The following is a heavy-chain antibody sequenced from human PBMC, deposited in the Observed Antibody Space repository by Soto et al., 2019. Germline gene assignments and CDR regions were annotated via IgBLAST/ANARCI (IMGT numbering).Heavy chain of an antibody. CDR2: ISMSGGSS. Sequence: ASVKVSFMASGYIFSRYFIHTVRQAAACGRAGVGVISMSGGSSNYARKLQGRAAHYSDSSTNTEFIELNRLRAEDAAVSYCVRAPYSTSSFRFDYWGQGTLVTVSS. CDR1: GYIFSRYF. V-gene: IGHV1-46*01. J-gene: IGHJ4*02. D-gene: IGHD6-6*01. CDR3: VRAPYSTSSFRFDY.